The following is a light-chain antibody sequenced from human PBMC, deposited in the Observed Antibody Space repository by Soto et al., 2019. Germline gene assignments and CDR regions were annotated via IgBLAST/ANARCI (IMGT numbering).Light chain of an antibody. CDR3: QQYLYWPPQPT. CDR1: QDVSNQ. V-gene: IGKV3-15*01. J-gene: IGKJ2*01. CDR2: GVS. Sequence: EILMTQSPATLRVSPGDTVTLSCRASQDVSNQVAWYQQKPGQAPRLLIFGVSDRPTGVPDRFSGEGSATDFTLTIHSLQPDDPALYFCQQYLYWPPQPTFGRGTQLEI.